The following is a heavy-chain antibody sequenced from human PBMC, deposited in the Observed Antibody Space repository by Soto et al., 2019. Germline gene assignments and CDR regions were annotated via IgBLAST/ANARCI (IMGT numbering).Heavy chain of an antibody. J-gene: IGHJ4*02. V-gene: IGHV3-53*04. CDR1: GFTVSSNY. D-gene: IGHD4-17*01. CDR3: AREGVGDEYFDY. CDR2: IYSGGST. Sequence: EVQLVESGGGLVQPGGSLRLSCAASGFTVSSNYMSWVRQAPGKGLEWVSVIYSGGSTYYADSVKGRFTISSHNSKNTLYLQMNSLRAEDTAVYYCAREGVGDEYFDYWGQGTLVTVSS.